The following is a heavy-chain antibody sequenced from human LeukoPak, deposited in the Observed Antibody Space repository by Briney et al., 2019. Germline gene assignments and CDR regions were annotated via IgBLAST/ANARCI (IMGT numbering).Heavy chain of an antibody. Sequence: GGSLRLSCVVSGFTFSESWMSWVRQAPGKGLGWVASLNLDGSDKYYVDSVRGRFTISRDNAKNSLYLQMDSLRVEDTAVYYCAKGKRYPDYWGQGTLVTVSS. V-gene: IGHV3-7*03. CDR1: GFTFSESW. D-gene: IGHD1-1*01. CDR3: AKGKRYPDY. CDR2: LNLDGSDK. J-gene: IGHJ4*02.